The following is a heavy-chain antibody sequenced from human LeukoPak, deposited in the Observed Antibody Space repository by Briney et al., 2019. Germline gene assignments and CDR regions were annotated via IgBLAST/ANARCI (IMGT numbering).Heavy chain of an antibody. V-gene: IGHV4-39*01. D-gene: IGHD5-12*01. CDR1: GSSVSGSPYY. Sequence: SETLSLTCTVSGSSVSGSPYYWGRIGQPPGKGLEWIVSIYSSGSTYYNASLKRRVNISIETSKNQITLRLNSVTAADTSIYYCAKRGGYGLIDYWGQGTLVTVSS. CDR2: IYSSGST. J-gene: IGHJ4*02. CDR3: AKRGGYGLIDY.